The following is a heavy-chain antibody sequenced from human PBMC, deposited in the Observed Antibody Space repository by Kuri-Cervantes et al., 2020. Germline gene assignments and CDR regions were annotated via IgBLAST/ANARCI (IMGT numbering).Heavy chain of an antibody. D-gene: IGHD6-13*01. CDR2: IYYSGST. V-gene: IGHV4-59*01. CDR3: ARAYDGIAAAGTFSGFDY. Sequence: SETLSLTCTVSGGDMNRYYWSWIRQPPGKGLEWIGYIYYSGSTNYNPSLKSRVTISVDTSKNQFSLKLSSVTAADTAVYYCARAYDGIAAAGTFSGFDYWGQGTLVTVSS. J-gene: IGHJ4*02. CDR1: GGDMNRYY.